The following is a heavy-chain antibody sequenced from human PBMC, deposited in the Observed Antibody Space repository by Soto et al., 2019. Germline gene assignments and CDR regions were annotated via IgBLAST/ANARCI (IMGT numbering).Heavy chain of an antibody. D-gene: IGHD5-12*01. CDR3: ARATRGYSGYDPLYSGMDV. CDR1: GFTFSSYA. V-gene: IGHV3-30-3*01. CDR2: ISYDGSNK. Sequence: GGSLRLSCAASGFTFSSYAMHWVRQAPGKGLEWVAVISYDGSNKYYADSVKGRFTISRDNSKNTLYLQMNSLRAEDTAVYYCARATRGYSGYDPLYSGMDVWGQGNTVTVSS. J-gene: IGHJ6*02.